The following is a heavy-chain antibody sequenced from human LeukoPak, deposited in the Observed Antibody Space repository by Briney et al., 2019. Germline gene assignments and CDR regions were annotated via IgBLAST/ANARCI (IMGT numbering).Heavy chain of an antibody. CDR1: GFTFSSYW. V-gene: IGHV3-9*01. Sequence: PGGSLRLSCAASGFTFSSYWMSWVRQAPGKGLEWVSGISWNSGSIGYADSVKGRFTISRDNAKNSLYLQMNSLRAEDTALYCCAASYCGGDCYFPLDYWGQGTLVTVSS. J-gene: IGHJ4*02. CDR3: AASYCGGDCYFPLDY. CDR2: ISWNSGSI. D-gene: IGHD2-21*02.